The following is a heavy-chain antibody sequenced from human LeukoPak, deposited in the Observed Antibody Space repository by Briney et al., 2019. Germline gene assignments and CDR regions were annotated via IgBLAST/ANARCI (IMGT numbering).Heavy chain of an antibody. J-gene: IGHJ4*02. Sequence: ASVKVSFKASEYTFTSYYIHWVRQAPGQGLEWMGIINPSGGSTSYAQKFQGRVTMTRDTSTSTVYMELSSLRSEDTAVYYCAGAGRTGQVWFPQSSFDSWGQGTLVTVSS. CDR2: INPSGGST. CDR3: AGAGRTGQVWFPQSSFDS. D-gene: IGHD5-18*01. V-gene: IGHV1-46*01. CDR1: EYTFTSYY.